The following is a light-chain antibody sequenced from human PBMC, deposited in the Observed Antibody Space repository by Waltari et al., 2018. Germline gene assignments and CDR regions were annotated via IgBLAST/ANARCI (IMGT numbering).Light chain of an antibody. CDR1: QSVLYSSDNKNY. J-gene: IGKJ2*01. V-gene: IGKV4-1*01. Sequence: DIVMTQSPDSLAVSLGERANIHCKSSQSVLYSSDNKNYLAWYQQKPGQPPKLLIYWASTRESGVPDRFSGSGSGTDFTLTISSLQAEDVAVFYCQQYYSSPHTFGQGTKLEIK. CDR2: WAS. CDR3: QQYYSSPHT.